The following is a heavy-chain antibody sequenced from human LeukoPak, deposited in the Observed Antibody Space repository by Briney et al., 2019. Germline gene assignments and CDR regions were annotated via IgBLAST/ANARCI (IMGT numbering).Heavy chain of an antibody. J-gene: IGHJ4*02. CDR3: AKDDKRYCSSTSCQYFDY. CDR1: GFTFSSYG. Sequence: GGSLRLSCAASGFTFSSYGMSWVRQAPGKGLEWVSAISGSGGSTYYADSVKGRFTISRDNSKNTLYLQMNSLRAEDTAVYYCAKDDKRYCSSTSCQYFDYWGQGTLVTVSS. D-gene: IGHD2-2*01. CDR2: ISGSGGST. V-gene: IGHV3-23*01.